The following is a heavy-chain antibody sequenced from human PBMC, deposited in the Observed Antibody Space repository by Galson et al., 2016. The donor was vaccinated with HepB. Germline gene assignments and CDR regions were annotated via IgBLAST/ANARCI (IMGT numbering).Heavy chain of an antibody. CDR2: IWNDGSIQ. V-gene: IGHV3-33*01. D-gene: IGHD2-15*01. Sequence: SLGLSCAASGFTFWNYGMHWVRQAPGKGLEWVAVIWNDGSIQFYVDSVKGRFTISRDSSKNTLYLQMHSLGVEDTAVYYCARAPMTRHSGGSWQSHCDYWGQGTLVTVSS. CDR1: GFTFWNYG. J-gene: IGHJ4*02. CDR3: ARAPMTRHSGGSWQSHCDY.